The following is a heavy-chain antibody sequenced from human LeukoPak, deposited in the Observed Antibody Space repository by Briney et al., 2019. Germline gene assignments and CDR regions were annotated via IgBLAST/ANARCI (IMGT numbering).Heavy chain of an antibody. CDR2: ISWNSGSI. V-gene: IGHV3-9*01. CDR3: AKDISVGATIRYSAFDI. CDR1: GFTFDDYA. Sequence: GGSLRLSCAASGFTFDDYAMHWVRQAPGKGLEWVSGISWNSGSIGYADSVKGRFTISRDNAKNSLYLQMNSLRAEDTALYYCAKDISVGATIRYSAFDIWGQGTMVTVSS. D-gene: IGHD1-26*01. J-gene: IGHJ3*02.